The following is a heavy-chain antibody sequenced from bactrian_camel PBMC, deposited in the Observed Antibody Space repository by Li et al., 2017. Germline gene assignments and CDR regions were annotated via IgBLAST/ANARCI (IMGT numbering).Heavy chain of an antibody. CDR3: AADRPGALIQGMPVVGGCEFGY. Sequence: HVQLVESGGGSVQAGGSLRLSCEVSGDPNMNCMSWFHQAPGKEREGVAGIYGGGTPTSYADSVEGRFTISQDNTKRVVYLQMNGLKPEDTAKYHCAADRPGALIQGMPVVGGCEFGYWGQGTQVTVS. J-gene: IGHJ6*01. V-gene: IGHV3S6*01. CDR1: GDPNMNC. CDR2: IYGGGTPT. D-gene: IGHD6*01.